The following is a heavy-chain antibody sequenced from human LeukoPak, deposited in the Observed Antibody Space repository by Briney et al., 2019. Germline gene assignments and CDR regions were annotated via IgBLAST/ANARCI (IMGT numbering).Heavy chain of an antibody. V-gene: IGHV4-38-2*02. CDR3: ARDGGSSWYFGR. CDR2: IYHSGSI. Sequence: SETLSLTCTVSGYSISSGYYWGWIRQPPGKGLEWIGSIYHSGSIYYNPSLKSRVTISVDTSKNQFSLKLSSVTAADTAVYYCARDGGSSWYFGRWGQGTLVTVSS. CDR1: GYSISSGYY. J-gene: IGHJ4*02. D-gene: IGHD6-13*01.